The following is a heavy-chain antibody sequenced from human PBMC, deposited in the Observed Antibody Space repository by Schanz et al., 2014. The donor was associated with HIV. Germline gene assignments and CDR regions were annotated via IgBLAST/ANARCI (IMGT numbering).Heavy chain of an antibody. Sequence: EVQLVESGGGMVQPGRSLRLSCAASGFTFDDYAMHWVRQAPGKGLEWVSGISWNSGSIGYADSVKGRFTISRDNSKNTLYLQMSSLRAEDTAVYYCAKGGGWLQLYTDYWGQGTLVAVSS. D-gene: IGHD5-12*01. V-gene: IGHV3-9*01. CDR3: AKGGGWLQLYTDY. J-gene: IGHJ4*02. CDR1: GFTFDDYA. CDR2: ISWNSGSI.